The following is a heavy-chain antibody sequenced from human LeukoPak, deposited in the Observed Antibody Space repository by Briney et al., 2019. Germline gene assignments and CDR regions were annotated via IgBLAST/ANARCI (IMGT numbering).Heavy chain of an antibody. CDR3: AKDRDSSSWYLGSCFGDY. D-gene: IGHD6-13*01. V-gene: IGHV3-23*01. Sequence: GGSLRLSCAASGFTFSSYALSWVRQAPGKGLEWVSGISGSGGSTHYADSVKGRFTVSRDKSKNTLYLEMNSLRAEDTAVYYCAKDRDSSSWYLGSCFGDYWGQGTLVTVSS. CDR1: GFTFSSYA. J-gene: IGHJ4*02. CDR2: ISGSGGST.